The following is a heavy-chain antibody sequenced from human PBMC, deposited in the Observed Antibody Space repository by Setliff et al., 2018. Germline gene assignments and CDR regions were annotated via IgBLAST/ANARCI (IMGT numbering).Heavy chain of an antibody. D-gene: IGHD3-10*01. V-gene: IGHV4-34*01. CDR1: SGSFSGYF. J-gene: IGHJ4*02. CDR2: IYYRGDT. Sequence: PSETLSLTCAVYSGSFSGYFWSWIRQPPGKGLEWIGRIYYRGDTYYNASLKGRLTISVDTAQNQFSLRLTSVTAADTAVYYCARHATYYYGSGNLPFDHWAQGSLVTVSS. CDR3: ARHATYYYGSGNLPFDH.